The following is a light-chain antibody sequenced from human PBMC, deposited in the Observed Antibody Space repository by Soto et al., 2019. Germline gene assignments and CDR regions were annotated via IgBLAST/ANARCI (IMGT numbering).Light chain of an antibody. J-gene: IGKJ3*01. CDR2: AES. Sequence: DIQMTEYPSSLSSSVGDTVTITCRASQGIRNDLGWYQQKPGKAPKSLIYAESTLQSGVPYRLSGSGYGTDLILTISRLQPEDVATYYCQKYNSAPYTFGPGTKVDI. V-gene: IGKV1-17*01. CDR3: QKYNSAPYT. CDR1: QGIRND.